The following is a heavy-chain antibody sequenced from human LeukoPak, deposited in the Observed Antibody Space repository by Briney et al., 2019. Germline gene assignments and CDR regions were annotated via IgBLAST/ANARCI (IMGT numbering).Heavy chain of an antibody. V-gene: IGHV3-49*04. Sequence: GGSLRLSCKASGFIFGDYGMSWVRQAPGKGLEWVGFIRSRAYSGTTEYAASVKGKFSISRDDFTSIAYLQMNSLKTEDTAVYFCIRDRGHYYGSGSSPDFWGRGTLVTVSS. D-gene: IGHD3-10*01. CDR2: IRSRAYSGTT. J-gene: IGHJ4*02. CDR1: GFIFGDYG. CDR3: IRDRGHYYGSGSSPDF.